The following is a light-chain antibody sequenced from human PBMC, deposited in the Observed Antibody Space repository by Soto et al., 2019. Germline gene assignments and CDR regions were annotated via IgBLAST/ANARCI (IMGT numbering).Light chain of an antibody. Sequence: QSALTQPASVSGSPGQSITISCTGSSRDVGTYDLVSWYQHHPGAAPKLMIYEATRRPSGISNRFSGSKSGNTASRTISGLQAEDEADYYCCSFAGSNSWVFGEGTKLTVL. CDR2: EAT. CDR1: SRDVGTYDL. J-gene: IGLJ3*02. V-gene: IGLV2-23*01. CDR3: CSFAGSNSWV.